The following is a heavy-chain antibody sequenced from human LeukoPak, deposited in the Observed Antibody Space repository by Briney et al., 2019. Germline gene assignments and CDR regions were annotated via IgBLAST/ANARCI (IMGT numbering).Heavy chain of an antibody. J-gene: IGHJ4*02. CDR2: ISGGGDTT. V-gene: IGHV3-48*03. CDR3: ARENFQY. CDR1: EFTFSSYE. Sequence: GGSLRLSCSASEFTFSSYEMNWVRQAPGKGLEWVSYISGGGDTTLYADSVKGRFTISRDNAKNSLYLQMNSLRAEDTAVYYCARENFQYWAQGTLVTVSS.